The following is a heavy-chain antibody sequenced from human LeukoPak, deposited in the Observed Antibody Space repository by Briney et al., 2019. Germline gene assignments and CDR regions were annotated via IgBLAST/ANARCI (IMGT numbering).Heavy chain of an antibody. CDR1: GGSISSYY. J-gene: IGHJ4*02. Sequence: SETLSLTCTVSGGSISSYYWSRIRQPPGKGLDWIGYIYYSGSTNYNPSLKSGVTISVDTSKNQFSLKLSSATAADTAVYYCAGGDYCSGGSCYGPSWFDYWGQGTLFTVSS. CDR2: IYYSGST. V-gene: IGHV4-59*01. D-gene: IGHD2-15*01. CDR3: AGGDYCSGGSCYGPSWFDY.